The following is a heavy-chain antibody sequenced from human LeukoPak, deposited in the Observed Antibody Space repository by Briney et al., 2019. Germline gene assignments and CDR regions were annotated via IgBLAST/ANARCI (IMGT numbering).Heavy chain of an antibody. CDR3: ARGKGYFQQ. CDR1: GGSISTYY. Sequence: SETLSLTCTVSGGSISTYYWSWIRQPPGKGLEWIGYIYYSGSANYNPSLKSRVSISVDTSKNQFSLKLSSVTAADTAVYYCARGKGYFQQWGQGTLVTVSS. V-gene: IGHV4-59*01. J-gene: IGHJ1*01. CDR2: IYYSGSA.